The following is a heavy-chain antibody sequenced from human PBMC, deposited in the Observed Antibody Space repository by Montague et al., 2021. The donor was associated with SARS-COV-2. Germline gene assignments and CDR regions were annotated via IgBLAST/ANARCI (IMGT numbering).Heavy chain of an antibody. CDR3: ARVSRITIFGVVGWFDP. V-gene: IGHV4-59*01. CDR1: GGSISSYY. J-gene: IGHJ5*02. CDR2: IYYSGST. Sequence: SETLSLTCTVSGGSISSYYWSWIRQPPGKGLEWTGYIYYSGSTNXNPSLKSRVTISVDTSKNQFSLKLSSVTAADTAVYYCARVSRITIFGVVGWFDPWGQGTLVTVSS. D-gene: IGHD3-3*01.